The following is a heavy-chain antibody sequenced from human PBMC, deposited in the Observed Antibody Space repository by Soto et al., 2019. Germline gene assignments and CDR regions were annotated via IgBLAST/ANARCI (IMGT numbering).Heavy chain of an antibody. V-gene: IGHV3-33*01. CDR1: GFTFSSYG. CDR3: ARGEAAAAGTSPFDY. D-gene: IGHD6-13*01. CDR2: IWYDGSNK. Sequence: QVQLVESGGGVVQPGRSLRLSCAASGFTFSSYGMHWVRQAPGKGLEWVAVIWYDGSNKYYADSVKGRFTISRDNSKNTLYLQMNSLGAEDTAVYYCARGEAAAAGTSPFDYWGQGTLVTVSS. J-gene: IGHJ4*02.